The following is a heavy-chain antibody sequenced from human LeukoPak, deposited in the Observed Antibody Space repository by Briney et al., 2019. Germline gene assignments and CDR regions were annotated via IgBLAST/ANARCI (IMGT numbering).Heavy chain of an antibody. CDR3: ASSVAVAGCYFDY. CDR1: GGSISSYY. V-gene: IGHV4-59*01. Sequence: SETLSLTCTVSGGSISSYYWSWIRQPPGKGLEWIGYIYYSGSTNYNPSLKSRVTISVDTSKNQFSLKLSSVTAADTAVYYCASSVAVAGCYFDYWGQGTLVTVSS. CDR2: IYYSGST. D-gene: IGHD6-19*01. J-gene: IGHJ4*02.